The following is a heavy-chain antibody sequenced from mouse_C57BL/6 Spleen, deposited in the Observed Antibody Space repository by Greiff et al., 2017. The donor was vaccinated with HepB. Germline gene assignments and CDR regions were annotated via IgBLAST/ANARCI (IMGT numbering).Heavy chain of an antibody. CDR2: IYPGDGDT. J-gene: IGHJ4*01. CDR1: GYAFSSYW. CDR3: AYYYGSSFEGAMDY. Sequence: VQLKESGAELVKPGASVKISCKASGYAFSSYWMNWVKQRPGKGLEWIGQIYPGDGDTNYNGKFKGKATLTADKSSSTAYMQLSSLTSEDSAVYFGAYYYGSSFEGAMDYWGQGTSVTVSS. V-gene: IGHV1-80*01. D-gene: IGHD1-1*01.